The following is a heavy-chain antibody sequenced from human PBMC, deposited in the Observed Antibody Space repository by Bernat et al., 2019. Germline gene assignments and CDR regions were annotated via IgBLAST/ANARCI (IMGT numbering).Heavy chain of an antibody. Sequence: QVQLVQSGAEVKKPGASVKGSCKASGYTFTSSAMHWVRQAPGQRLEWMGWINAGNGNTKYSQKFQGRVTINRDTAASTAYMELSSVRSEDTAVYYCERGGYRSGGSCPGGEYFQHWGQGTLVTVSS. J-gene: IGHJ1*01. CDR2: INAGNGNT. V-gene: IGHV1-3*01. CDR3: ERGGYRSGGSCPGGEYFQH. D-gene: IGHD2-15*01. CDR1: GYTFTSSA.